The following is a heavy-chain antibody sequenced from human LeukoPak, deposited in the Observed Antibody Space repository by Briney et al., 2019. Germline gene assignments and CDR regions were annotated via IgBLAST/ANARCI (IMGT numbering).Heavy chain of an antibody. CDR2: ISPSGDAS. CDR3: VRKVYYYMDV. Sequence: GQSLRLSCAASGVTLGRYAVNWARQAPGRGLEWVSYISPSGDASVYAESVKGRFTISRDNSKNMVYLHLGSLRAEDTAKYYCVRKVYYYMDVWGNGTTVTVSS. CDR1: GVTLGRYA. D-gene: IGHD3-10*01. V-gene: IGHV3-23*01. J-gene: IGHJ6*04.